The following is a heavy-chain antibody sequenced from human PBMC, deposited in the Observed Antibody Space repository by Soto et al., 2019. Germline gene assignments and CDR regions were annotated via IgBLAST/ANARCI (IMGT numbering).Heavy chain of an antibody. J-gene: IGHJ6*02. D-gene: IGHD2-2*01. CDR3: ARFVRSCSTTTCSTRADV. V-gene: IGHV4-30-2*02. Sequence: SETLSLTCTVSGGSISTPGYSWSWIRQPPGKAPEWIGYVYHNGNAYPKPSLKSRVTISLDGAKNQFSLKLRSVIVADTAVYHCARFVRSCSTTTCSTRADVWGQGITVTVSS. CDR2: VYHNGNA. CDR1: GGSISTPGYS.